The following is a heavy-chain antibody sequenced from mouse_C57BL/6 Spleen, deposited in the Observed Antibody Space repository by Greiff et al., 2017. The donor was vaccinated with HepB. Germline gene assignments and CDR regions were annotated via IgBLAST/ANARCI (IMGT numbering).Heavy chain of an antibody. Sequence: VQLKESGPELVKPGASVKMSCKASGYTFTDYNMHWVKQSHGKSLEWIGYINPNNGGTSYNQKFKGKATLTVNKSSSTAYMELRSLTSEDSAVYYCARKGYYGSSYDWFAYWGQGTLVTVSA. V-gene: IGHV1-22*01. CDR2: INPNNGGT. J-gene: IGHJ3*01. CDR1: GYTFTDYN. CDR3: ARKGYYGSSYDWFAY. D-gene: IGHD1-1*01.